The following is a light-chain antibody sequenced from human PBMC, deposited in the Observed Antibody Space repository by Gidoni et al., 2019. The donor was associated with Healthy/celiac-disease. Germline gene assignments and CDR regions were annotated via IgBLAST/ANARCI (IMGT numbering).Light chain of an antibody. J-gene: IGLJ2*01. Sequence: QSVLTPPPSASGTPGQRVPIPCSGRSSNIGSNSVYWYQQLPGTAPKLLIYRNNQRPSGVPDRFSGSKSGTSASLAISGLRSEDEADYYCAAWDDSLSGLHVVFGGGTKLTVL. CDR3: AAWDDSLSGLHVV. CDR2: RNN. CDR1: SSNIGSNS. V-gene: IGLV1-47*01.